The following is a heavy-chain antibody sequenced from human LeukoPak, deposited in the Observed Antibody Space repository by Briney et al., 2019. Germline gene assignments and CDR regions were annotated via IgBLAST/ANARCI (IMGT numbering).Heavy chain of an antibody. CDR3: ARAKGNSNYPYYYMDV. J-gene: IGHJ6*03. V-gene: IGHV4-59*01. CDR2: IYYTGST. D-gene: IGHD4-11*01. Sequence: PSETLSLTCTASGGSINSYYWSWVRQPPGKGLEWIGYIYYTGSTNYSPSLKSRVTISVDTSKNQFSLKLSSVIAADTALYYCARAKGNSNYPYYYMDVWGKGTTVTVSS. CDR1: GGSINSYY.